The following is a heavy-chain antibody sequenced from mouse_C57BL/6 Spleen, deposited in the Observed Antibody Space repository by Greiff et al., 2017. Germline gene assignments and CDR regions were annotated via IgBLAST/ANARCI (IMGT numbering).Heavy chain of an antibody. J-gene: IGHJ3*01. V-gene: IGHV1-15*01. CDR2: IDPETGGT. CDR1: GYTFTDYE. CDR3: TRSYYDRSFNGFAY. Sequence: QVQLQQSGAELVRPGASVTLSCKASGYTFTDYEMHWVKQTPVHGLEWIGAIDPETGGTAYNQKFKGKAILTADKSSSTAYMELRSLTSEDSAVYYCTRSYYDRSFNGFAYWGQGTLVTVSA. D-gene: IGHD2-4*01.